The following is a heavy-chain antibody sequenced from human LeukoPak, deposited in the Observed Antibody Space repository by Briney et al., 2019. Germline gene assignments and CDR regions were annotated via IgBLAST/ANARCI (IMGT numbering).Heavy chain of an antibody. CDR3: AKRGVVIRVILVGFHKEAYYFDS. D-gene: IGHD3-22*01. CDR2: ISGSGGST. J-gene: IGHJ4*02. Sequence: GSLRLFCAVSGITLSNYGMSWVRQAPGKGLEWVAGISGSGGSTNYAASVKGRFTISRDNPKNTLYLQMNSLRAEDTAVYFCAKRGVVIRVILVGFHKEAYYFDSWGQGALVTVSS. V-gene: IGHV3-23*01. CDR1: GITLSNYG.